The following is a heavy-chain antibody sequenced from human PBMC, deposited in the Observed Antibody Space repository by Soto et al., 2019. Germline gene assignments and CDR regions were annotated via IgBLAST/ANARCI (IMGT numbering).Heavy chain of an antibody. D-gene: IGHD3-10*01. Sequence: QVQLVQSGAEMKKPGSSVKVSCQSSGGTFNTYAMNWVRQAPGQGPEWMGDISPMFGAANYAPKFQGRVTITADESTGTSYMKLSSLTSEDTALYFWAREVQVHTPAFVYWGQGTLVTVSS. J-gene: IGHJ4*02. CDR2: ISPMFGAA. CDR1: GGTFNTYA. V-gene: IGHV1-69*19. CDR3: AREVQVHTPAFVY.